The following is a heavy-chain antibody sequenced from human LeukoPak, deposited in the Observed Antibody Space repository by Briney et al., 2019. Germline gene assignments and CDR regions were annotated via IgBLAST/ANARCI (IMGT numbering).Heavy chain of an antibody. CDR3: ARKESGGWFDP. V-gene: IGHV4-38-2*02. Sequence: PSETLSLTCTVSGYSISSGYYWGWIRQPPGKGLEWIGSIYHSGSTYYNPSLKSRVTISVDTSKNQFSLKLSSVTAADTAVYYCARKESGGWFDPWGQGTLVTVSS. CDR1: GYSISSGYY. D-gene: IGHD3-3*01. J-gene: IGHJ5*02. CDR2: IYHSGST.